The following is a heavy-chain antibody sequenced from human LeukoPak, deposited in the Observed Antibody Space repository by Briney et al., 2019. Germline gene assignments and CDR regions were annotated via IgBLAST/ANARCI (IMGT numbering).Heavy chain of an antibody. CDR2: IYPDDSDT. Sequence: PGESLKISCKASGFRFTNYWIGWVRQMPGKGLEWMGIIYPDDSDTTYSPSFQGQVTISADKSINTAYLQWTSLKASDTAMYYCARRYDITWIVDIWGQGTLVTVSS. CDR1: GFRFTNYW. J-gene: IGHJ4*02. D-gene: IGHD3-9*01. V-gene: IGHV5-51*01. CDR3: ARRYDITWIVDI.